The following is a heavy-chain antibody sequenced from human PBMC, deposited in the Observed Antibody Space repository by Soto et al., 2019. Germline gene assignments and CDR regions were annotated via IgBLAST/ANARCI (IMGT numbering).Heavy chain of an antibody. V-gene: IGHV3-33*01. CDR2: IWYDGSNK. CDR3: AREKNYYDSSGHYSDAFDI. Sequence: GGSLRLSCAASGFTFSSYVMHWVGQSPGKGLEWVAVIWYDGSNKYYADSVKGRFTISRDNSKNTLYLQMNSLRAEDTAVYYCAREKNYYDSSGHYSDAFDIWGQGTMVTVSS. D-gene: IGHD3-22*01. CDR1: GFTFSSYV. J-gene: IGHJ3*02.